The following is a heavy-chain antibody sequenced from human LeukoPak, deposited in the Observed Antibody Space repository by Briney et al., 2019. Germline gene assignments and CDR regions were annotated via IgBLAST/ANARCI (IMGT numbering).Heavy chain of an antibody. CDR2: ISAYNGNT. V-gene: IGHV1-18*01. J-gene: IGHJ6*03. D-gene: IGHD1-26*01. CDR1: GYTFTSYG. Sequence: ASVKVSCKASGYTFTSYGISWVRQAPGQGLEWMGWISAYNGNTNYAQKLQGRVTMTTDTSTSTAYMELRSLRSDDTAVYYCARSKPTSYYYYYMDVWGKGTRVTVSS. CDR3: ARSKPTSYYYYYMDV.